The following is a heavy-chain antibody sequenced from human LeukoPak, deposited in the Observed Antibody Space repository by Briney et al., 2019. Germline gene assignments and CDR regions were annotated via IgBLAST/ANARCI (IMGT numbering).Heavy chain of an antibody. Sequence: SQTLSLTCAISGDSVSANNAAWNWIRQSPSRGLEWLGRTYYRSKWYNGYAVFMKSRITINPDTSKNQFSLQLNSVTPEDTAVYCCARADCSGGSCHFDFWGQGTLVTVSS. CDR1: GDSVSANNAA. CDR2: TYYRSKWYN. J-gene: IGHJ4*02. D-gene: IGHD2-15*01. CDR3: ARADCSGGSCHFDF. V-gene: IGHV6-1*01.